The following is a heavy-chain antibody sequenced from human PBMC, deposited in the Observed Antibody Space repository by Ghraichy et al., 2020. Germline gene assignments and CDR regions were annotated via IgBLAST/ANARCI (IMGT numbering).Heavy chain of an antibody. D-gene: IGHD2-21*02. V-gene: IGHV1-24*01. CDR3: ATGAYCGGDCYLNWFDP. Sequence: ASVKVSCKVSGYTLTELSMHWVRQAPGKGLEWMGGFDPEDGETIYAQKFQGRVTMTEDTSTDTAYMELSSLRSEDTAVYYCATGAYCGGDCYLNWFDPWGQGTLVTVSS. CDR1: GYTLTELS. J-gene: IGHJ5*02. CDR2: FDPEDGET.